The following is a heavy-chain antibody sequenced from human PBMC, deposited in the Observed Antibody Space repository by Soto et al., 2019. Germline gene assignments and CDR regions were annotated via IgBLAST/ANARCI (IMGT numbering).Heavy chain of an antibody. CDR3: ARDNLYYYGSGRSDYGMDV. CDR1: GFTFSSYS. Sequence: GGSLRLSCAASGFTFSSYSMNWVRQAPGKGLEWVSYISSSSSTIYYADSVKGRFTISRDNAKNSLYLQMNSLRDEDTAVYYCARDNLYYYGSGRSDYGMDVWGQGTTVTVSS. V-gene: IGHV3-48*02. D-gene: IGHD3-10*01. J-gene: IGHJ6*02. CDR2: ISSSSSTI.